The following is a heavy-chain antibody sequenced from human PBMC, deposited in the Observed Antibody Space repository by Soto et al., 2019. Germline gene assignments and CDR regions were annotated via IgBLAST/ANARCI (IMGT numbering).Heavy chain of an antibody. D-gene: IGHD3-22*01. CDR2: IFYSGST. V-gene: IGHV4-59*01. CDR1: CFSISYSF. J-gene: IGHJ4*02. CDR3: ARGSYYYDSSGYYHY. Sequence: SGTLYMTFPLDCFSISYSFWCWFRHPPGRGLEWIGHIFYSGSTNYNPALMSRVIISVDTSKSQFSLKLSSVTAADTAVYYCARGSYYYDSSGYYHYWGQG.